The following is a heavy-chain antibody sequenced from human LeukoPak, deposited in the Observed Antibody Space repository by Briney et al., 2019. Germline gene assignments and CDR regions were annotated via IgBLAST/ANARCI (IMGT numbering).Heavy chain of an antibody. CDR2: ISSSGSTI. D-gene: IGHD3-10*02. J-gene: IGHJ6*04. Sequence: GGSLRLSCAASGFTFSSYGMHWVRQAPGKGLEWVSYISSSGSTIYYADSVEGRFTISRDNAKNSLYLQMNSLRAEDTAVYYCAELGITMIGGVWGKGTTVTISS. CDR1: GFTFSSYG. V-gene: IGHV3-48*04. CDR3: AELGITMIGGV.